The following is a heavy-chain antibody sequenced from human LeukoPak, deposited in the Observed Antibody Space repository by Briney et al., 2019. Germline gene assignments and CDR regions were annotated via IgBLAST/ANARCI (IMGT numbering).Heavy chain of an antibody. CDR2: IDPSDSYT. D-gene: IGHD3-22*01. Sequence: KSGESLKISCKGSGYTFTSYWIIWVRQMPGKGLEWMGRIDPSDSYTNYSPSFEGHVTISADKSISTAYLQWSSLEASDTAMYYCARIGYGWDSVDLYYYAMDVWGKGTTVTVSS. J-gene: IGHJ6*04. V-gene: IGHV5-10-1*01. CDR3: ARIGYGWDSVDLYYYAMDV. CDR1: GYTFTSYW.